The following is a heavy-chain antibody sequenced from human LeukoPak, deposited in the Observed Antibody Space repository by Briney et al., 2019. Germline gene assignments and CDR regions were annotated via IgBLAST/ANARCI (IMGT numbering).Heavy chain of an antibody. CDR2: ISHDLTYQ. CDR3: ARDVNNYFDY. J-gene: IGHJ4*02. V-gene: IGHV3-30*03. CDR1: GFIFTAYG. Sequence: GGSLRLSCAASGFIFTAYGMHWVRQAPGKGPEWVAVISHDLTYQAYADSVKGRFTISRDDSKNTLYVQMNSLRTEDTAFYYCARDVNNYFDYWGLGTLVTVSS.